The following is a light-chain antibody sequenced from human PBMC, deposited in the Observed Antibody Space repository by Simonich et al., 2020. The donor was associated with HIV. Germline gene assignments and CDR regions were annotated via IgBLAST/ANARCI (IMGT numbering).Light chain of an antibody. Sequence: DIQMTQSPSSLSASVGDRVTITCRASQSISSWLAWDQQKPGKAPKLLIYKASSLESGVPSRFSGSGSGTEFTLTISSLQPDDFATYYCQQYNSYSPMYTFGQGTKLEIK. CDR1: QSISSW. CDR2: KAS. J-gene: IGKJ2*01. V-gene: IGKV1-5*03. CDR3: QQYNSYSPMYT.